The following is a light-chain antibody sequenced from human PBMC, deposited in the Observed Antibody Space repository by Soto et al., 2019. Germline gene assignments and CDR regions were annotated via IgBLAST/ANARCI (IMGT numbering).Light chain of an antibody. CDR3: QQYGSSPPYT. J-gene: IGKJ2*01. V-gene: IGKV3-20*01. Sequence: EVVLTQSPGTLSLSPGERATLSCRASQTVSNNYLAWYQHKPGQSPKLLIFCSSDSATGIPDRFSGSGSGTDFTLTISRLEPEDFAVYFCQQYGSSPPYTFGQGTKLEIK. CDR1: QTVSNNY. CDR2: CSS.